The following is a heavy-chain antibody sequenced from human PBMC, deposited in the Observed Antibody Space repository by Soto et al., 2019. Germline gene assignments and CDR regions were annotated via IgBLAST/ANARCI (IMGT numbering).Heavy chain of an antibody. CDR2: ISHRGRT. V-gene: IGHV4-34*01. D-gene: IGHD2-15*01. Sequence: SDTLSLTGGIYGGSFSDDYWSWIRKPPGKGLEWSGKISHRGRTNYNPSLKRRVTISADTSKNQYSLRLNSVTAAETAVYYCSRERVVLVLAAVSVWDDFQYFGMHVRCPVATVTV. CDR1: GGSFSDDY. CDR3: SRERVVLVLAAVSVWDDFQYFGMHV. J-gene: IGHJ6*02.